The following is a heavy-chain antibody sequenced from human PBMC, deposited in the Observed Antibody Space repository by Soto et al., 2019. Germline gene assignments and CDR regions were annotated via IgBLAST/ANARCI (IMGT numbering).Heavy chain of an antibody. D-gene: IGHD5-18*01. CDR2: IYYSGST. Sequence: PSETLSLTCTVSGGSISSYYGSWIRQPPGKGLEWIGYIYYSGSTNYNPSLKSRVTISVDTSKNQFSLKLSSVTAADTAVYYCARLRDGYEDYWGQGTLVTVSS. CDR3: ARLRDGYEDY. V-gene: IGHV4-59*08. CDR1: GGSISSYY. J-gene: IGHJ4*02.